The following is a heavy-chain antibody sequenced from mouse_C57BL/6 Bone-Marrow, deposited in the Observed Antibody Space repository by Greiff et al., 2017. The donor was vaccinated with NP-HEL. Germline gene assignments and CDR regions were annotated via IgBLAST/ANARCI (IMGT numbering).Heavy chain of an antibody. J-gene: IGHJ1*03. V-gene: IGHV1-64*01. CDR3: ARSWVYYGSSYGYFDV. CDR2: IHPNSGST. Sequence: VQLQQPGAELVKPGASVKLSCKASGYTFTSYWMHWVKQRPGQGLEWIGMIHPNSGSTNYNEKFKSKATLTVDKSSSTAYMQLSSLTSEDSAVYYCARSWVYYGSSYGYFDVWGTGTTVTVSS. D-gene: IGHD1-1*01. CDR1: GYTFTSYW.